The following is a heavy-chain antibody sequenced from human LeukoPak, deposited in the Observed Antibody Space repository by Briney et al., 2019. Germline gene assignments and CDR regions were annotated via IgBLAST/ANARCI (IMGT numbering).Heavy chain of an antibody. CDR1: GASISSYY. CDR2: IYYSGST. V-gene: IGHV4-59*01. J-gene: IGHJ4*02. CDR3: ARVGGEFVGATEYSDY. Sequence: SETLSLTCTVSGASISSYYWSWIRQPPGKGLQWIGYIYYSGSTNYNPSLESRVTILVDTSKNQFSLKLSSVSAADTAVYYCARVGGEFVGATEYSDYWRQGTLVTVSS. D-gene: IGHD1-26*01.